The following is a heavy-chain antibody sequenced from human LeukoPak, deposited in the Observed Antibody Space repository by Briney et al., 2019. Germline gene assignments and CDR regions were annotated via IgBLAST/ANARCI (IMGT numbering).Heavy chain of an antibody. V-gene: IGHV4-59*01. D-gene: IGHD2-2*01. CDR3: ARELSSEVVTAAGFDY. CDR2: IYYSRST. CDR1: GFSISTYD. Sequence: PSESLSLTCTASGFSISTYDLSWIRQPPGKGLEWIGYIYYSRSTNYNPSLKSRATISVDTSNNQFSLKLSSVTAADTAVYYCARELSSEVVTAAGFDYWGQGSLVTVSS. J-gene: IGHJ4*02.